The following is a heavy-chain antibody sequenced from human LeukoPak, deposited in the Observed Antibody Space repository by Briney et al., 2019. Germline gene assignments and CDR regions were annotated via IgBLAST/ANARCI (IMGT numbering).Heavy chain of an antibody. CDR2: ISSSGSTI. CDR1: GFTFSSYE. CDR3: AREPLYYYYYMDV. Sequence: GGSLRLSCAASGFTFSSYEMNWVRQAPGKGLEWVSYISSSGSTIYYADSVKGRFTISRDNAKNSLYLQMNSLRAEDTAVYYCAREPLYYYYYMDVWGKGTTVTISS. V-gene: IGHV3-48*03. J-gene: IGHJ6*03.